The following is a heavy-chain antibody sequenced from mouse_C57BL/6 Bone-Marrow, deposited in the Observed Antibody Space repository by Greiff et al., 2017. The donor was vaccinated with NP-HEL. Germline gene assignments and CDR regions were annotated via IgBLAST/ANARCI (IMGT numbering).Heavy chain of an antibody. CDR1: GFNITDYY. D-gene: IGHD3-2*02. V-gene: IGHV14-2*01. CDR3: ARQLRLPATHYAMDY. Sequence: DVKLVESGAELVKPGASVKLSCTASGFNITDYYMHWVKQRTEQGLEWIGRIDPEDGETKYAPKFQGKATITADTSSNTAYLQLSSLTSEDTAVYYCARQLRLPATHYAMDYWGQGTSVTVSS. J-gene: IGHJ4*01. CDR2: IDPEDGET.